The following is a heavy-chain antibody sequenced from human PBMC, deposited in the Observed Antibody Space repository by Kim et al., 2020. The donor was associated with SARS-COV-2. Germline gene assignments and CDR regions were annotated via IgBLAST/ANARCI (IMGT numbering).Heavy chain of an antibody. CDR1: GFLLSRFR. D-gene: IGHD6-19*01. CDR3: VSGAVAGNDAFDI. Sequence: GGSLRLSCVASGFLLSRFRIHWVRQAPGKGLEWVTTISYDGSIQYYGDSVKGRFTISRDNSKNKVFLQMNNLRDEDTAVYYCVSGAVAGNDAFDIWGQGTMVIVSS. V-gene: IGHV3-30*03. CDR2: ISYDGSIQ. J-gene: IGHJ3*02.